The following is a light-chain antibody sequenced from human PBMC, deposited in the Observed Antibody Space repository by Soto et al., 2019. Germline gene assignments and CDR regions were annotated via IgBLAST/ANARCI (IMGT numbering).Light chain of an antibody. CDR1: QSISSW. J-gene: IGKJ4*01. V-gene: IGKV1-5*03. CDR2: KAS. CDR3: QQDNSSPLT. Sequence: DIQMTQSPSTLSASVGDRVTITCRASQSISSWLAWYQQKPGKAPKLLIYKASSLESGVPSRFRGRGSGTEFTLTISSLQPDDFATYYCQQDNSSPLTFGGGTKVEIK.